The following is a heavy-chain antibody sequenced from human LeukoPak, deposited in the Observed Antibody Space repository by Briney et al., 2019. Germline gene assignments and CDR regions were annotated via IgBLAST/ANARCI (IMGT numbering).Heavy chain of an antibody. D-gene: IGHD5-12*01. J-gene: IGHJ4*02. Sequence: GGSLRLSCAASGFTFSSYAMSWVGQPPGKGLEWVSAISGSGGSTYYADSVKGRFTISRDNSKNTLYLQMNSLRAEDTAVYYCAKETGGYSGYELDYWGQGTLVTVSS. CDR1: GFTFSSYA. V-gene: IGHV3-23*01. CDR3: AKETGGYSGYELDY. CDR2: ISGSGGST.